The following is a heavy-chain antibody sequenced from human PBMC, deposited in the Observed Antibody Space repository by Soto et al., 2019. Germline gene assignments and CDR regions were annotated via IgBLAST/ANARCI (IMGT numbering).Heavy chain of an antibody. J-gene: IGHJ6*02. D-gene: IGHD3-16*02. V-gene: IGHV4-4*02. Sequence: SETLSLTCAVSGGSIGSSNWWSWVRQPPGKGLEWIGEIYHSGSTNYNPSLKSRVTISVDKSKNQFSLKLSSVTAADTAVYYCARVHYDYVWGSYRYTNYYYGMDVWGQGTTVTVSS. CDR1: GGSIGSSNW. CDR2: IYHSGST. CDR3: ARVHYDYVWGSYRYTNYYYGMDV.